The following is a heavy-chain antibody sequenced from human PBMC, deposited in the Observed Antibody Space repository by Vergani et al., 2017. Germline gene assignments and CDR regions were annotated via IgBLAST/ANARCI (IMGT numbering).Heavy chain of an antibody. CDR1: DGSISDYY. Sequence: QVQLQESGPGVVKPSETLSLTCSVSDGSISDYYWSWIRQSPGKGLEWIGYIYYVGSTEYNPFLKSRVSISIDTSKRQVSLRLKSVTAADTALYYCARDRGRGRMSWYFDVWGRGTLVTVSS. CDR2: IYYVGST. D-gene: IGHD3-16*01. CDR3: ARDRGRGRMSWYFDV. V-gene: IGHV4-59*01. J-gene: IGHJ2*01.